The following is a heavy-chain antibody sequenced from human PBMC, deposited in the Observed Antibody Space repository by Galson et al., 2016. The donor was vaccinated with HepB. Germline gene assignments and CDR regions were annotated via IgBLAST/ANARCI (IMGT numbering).Heavy chain of an antibody. CDR1: GASIISSNW. V-gene: IGHV4-4*02. Sequence: TLSLTCAVSGASIISSNWCSWVRQPPGKGLEWIGEIYHSGSTNYNPSLKSRVTISVDKSKNQFSLKLSSVTAADTAVYYCASCVRGFIIEGNYYYYGMDVWGQGTTVTVSS. J-gene: IGHJ6*02. D-gene: IGHD3-10*02. CDR3: ASCVRGFIIEGNYYYYGMDV. CDR2: IYHSGST.